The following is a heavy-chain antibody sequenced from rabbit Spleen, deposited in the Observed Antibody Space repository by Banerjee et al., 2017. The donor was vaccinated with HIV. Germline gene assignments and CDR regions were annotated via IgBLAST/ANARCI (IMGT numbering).Heavy chain of an antibody. CDR2: IDAGSGRT. Sequence: QEQLVESGGGLVQPEGSLTLTCTASGFSFSSSYYMDWVRQAPGRGLEWIGCIDAGSGRTYYATWAKGRFTISKTSSTTVTLQMTSLTAADTATYFCSKSNDWTYSDLWGPGTLVTVS. D-gene: IGHD2-1*01. J-gene: IGHJ4*01. CDR3: SKSNDWTYSDL. CDR1: GFSFSSSYY. V-gene: IGHV1S45*01.